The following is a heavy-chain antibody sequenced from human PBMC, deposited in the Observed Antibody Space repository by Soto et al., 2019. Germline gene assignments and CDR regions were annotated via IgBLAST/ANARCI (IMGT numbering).Heavy chain of an antibody. Sequence: QVQLVESGGRVVQPGTSLRLSCVGSGFTFRSYVIHWVRQAPGKGLEWVALTSYDGSNNFYGDSVKGRFTISRDNSRNTVELQMDSLSLEDTALYYCARWGTTGGLDVWGQGTLVSVSS. J-gene: IGHJ4*02. D-gene: IGHD3-16*01. CDR3: ARWGTTGGLDV. CDR2: TSYDGSNN. CDR1: GFTFRSYV. V-gene: IGHV3-33*05.